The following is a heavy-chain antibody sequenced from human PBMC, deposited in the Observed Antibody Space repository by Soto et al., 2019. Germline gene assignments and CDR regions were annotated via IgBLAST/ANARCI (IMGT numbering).Heavy chain of an antibody. CDR2: ISGSGGST. V-gene: IGHV3-23*01. D-gene: IGHD3-22*01. CDR1: GFTFSSYA. Sequence: GGSLRLSCAASGFTFSSYAMSWVRQAPGEGLEWVSAISGSGGSTYYADSVRGRFTISRDNSKNTLYLQMNSLRAEDTAVYYCAKEGITMIVGPGAFDIWGQGTMVTVSS. CDR3: AKEGITMIVGPGAFDI. J-gene: IGHJ3*02.